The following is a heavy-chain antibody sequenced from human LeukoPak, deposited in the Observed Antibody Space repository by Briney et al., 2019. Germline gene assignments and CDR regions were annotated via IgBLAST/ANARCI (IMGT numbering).Heavy chain of an antibody. J-gene: IGHJ4*02. CDR3: ARGPIVGATRGAYFDY. CDR2: INWNGGST. Sequence: GGSVRLSCAASGFTFDDYGISGVRRARGKGREWGSGINWNGGSTGYADSVKGRFPIYRDNAKHSLYLEMNSLRAEDTALYYCARGPIVGATRGAYFDYWGQGTMVTVSS. V-gene: IGHV3-20*04. D-gene: IGHD1-26*01. CDR1: GFTFDDYG.